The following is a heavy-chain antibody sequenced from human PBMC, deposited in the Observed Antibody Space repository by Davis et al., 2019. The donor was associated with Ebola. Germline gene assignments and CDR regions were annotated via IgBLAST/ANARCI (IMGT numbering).Heavy chain of an antibody. Sequence: GESLKISCAASGFTFSTYPMSWVRQAPGKGLEWVSTISHSANTYYTDSVRGRFAISRDNSRGTLYLQMSSLRAEDTAVYYCARDQGHFWSGYYRDYWGQGTLVTVSS. CDR3: ARDQGHFWSGYYRDY. V-gene: IGHV3-23*01. J-gene: IGHJ4*02. CDR1: GFTFSTYP. D-gene: IGHD3-3*02. CDR2: ISHSANT.